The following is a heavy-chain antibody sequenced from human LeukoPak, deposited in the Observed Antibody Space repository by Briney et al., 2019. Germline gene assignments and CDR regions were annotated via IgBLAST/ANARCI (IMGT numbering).Heavy chain of an antibody. CDR3: ATGGSSWYRFDY. J-gene: IGHJ4*02. CDR1: GFTFSSYA. D-gene: IGHD6-13*01. V-gene: IGHV3-23*01. Sequence: PGGSLRLSCAASGFTFSSYAMSWVRQAPGKGLEWVSAISGSGGSTYYADSVEGRFTISRDNSKNTLYLQMNSLRAEDTAVYYCATGGSSWYRFDYWGQGTLVTVSS. CDR2: ISGSGGST.